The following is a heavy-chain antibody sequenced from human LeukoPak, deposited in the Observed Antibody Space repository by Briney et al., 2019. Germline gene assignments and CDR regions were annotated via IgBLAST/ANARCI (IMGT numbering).Heavy chain of an antibody. Sequence: PGRSLRLSCAASGFTFSSYTMNWVRQAPGKGLEWVSSISSTSTYIHDADSVKGRFTIYRDNAKNSLYLQMNSLRAEDTAMYYCARGMRQIDDAFDLWGQGTMVTVSS. CDR1: GFTFSSYT. J-gene: IGHJ3*01. D-gene: IGHD6-25*01. CDR3: ARGMRQIDDAFDL. V-gene: IGHV3-21*06. CDR2: ISSTSTYI.